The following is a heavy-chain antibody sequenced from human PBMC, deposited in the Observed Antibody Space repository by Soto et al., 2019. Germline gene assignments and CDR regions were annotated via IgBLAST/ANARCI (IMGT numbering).Heavy chain of an antibody. Sequence: QVQLVESGGGVVQPGRSLRLSCVASGFIFSDFGTHWVRQAPGKGLEWVAVISYDGSDKYYADSVKGRFTISRDNSKNTLYLQMNSLRAEDTAVYYCAKDHHSYGSGSYSALAFDYWGQGTLVTVSS. D-gene: IGHD3-10*01. CDR3: AKDHHSYGSGSYSALAFDY. CDR1: GFIFSDFG. J-gene: IGHJ4*02. CDR2: ISYDGSDK. V-gene: IGHV3-30*18.